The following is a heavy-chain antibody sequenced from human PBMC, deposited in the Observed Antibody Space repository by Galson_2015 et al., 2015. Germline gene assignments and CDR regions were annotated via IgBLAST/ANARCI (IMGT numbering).Heavy chain of an antibody. CDR3: ARALKGGYGDSGRRAPFDV. D-gene: IGHD2-21*02. J-gene: IGHJ3*01. CDR1: GFTFSGYW. Sequence: SLRLSCAVSGFTFSGYWMHWVRHIPGKGLVWVSRINSDGSVITYADSVKGRFTISRDNAKNTLYLQLNSLRAEDTAVYYCARALKGGYGDSGRRAPFDVWGQGTLVTVSS. CDR2: INSDGSVI. V-gene: IGHV3-74*03.